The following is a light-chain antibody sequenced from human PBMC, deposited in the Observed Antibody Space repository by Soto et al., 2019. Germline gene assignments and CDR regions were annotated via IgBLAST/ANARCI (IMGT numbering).Light chain of an antibody. CDR3: QQSYSTPIT. J-gene: IGKJ5*01. CDR2: AAS. V-gene: IGKV1-39*01. CDR1: QSISSW. Sequence: DIQMTQSPSTLSASLGDRVTITCRAGQSISSWLSCYQHKPGKAPKLLIYAASSLQSGVPSRFSGSGSGTDFTLTISSLQPEDFATYYCQQSYSTPITFGQGTRLEIK.